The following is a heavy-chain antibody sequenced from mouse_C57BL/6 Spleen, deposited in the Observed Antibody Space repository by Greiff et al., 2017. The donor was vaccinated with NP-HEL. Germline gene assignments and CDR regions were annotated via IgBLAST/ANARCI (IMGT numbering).Heavy chain of an antibody. J-gene: IGHJ4*01. D-gene: IGHD2-4*01. V-gene: IGHV1-59*01. CDR2: IDPSDSYT. CDR1: GYTFTSYW. Sequence: QVQLQQPGAELVRPGTSVKLSCKASGYTFTSYWMHWVKQRPGQGLEWIGVIDPSDSYTNYNQKFKGKATLTVDTSSSTAYMQLSSLTSEDSAVYYCARADYDDDGYAMDYWGQGTSVTVSS. CDR3: ARADYDDDGYAMDY.